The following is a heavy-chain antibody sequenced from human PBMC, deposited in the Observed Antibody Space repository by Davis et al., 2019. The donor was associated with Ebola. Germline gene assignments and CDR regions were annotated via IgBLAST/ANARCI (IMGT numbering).Heavy chain of an antibody. CDR2: IYSGDTT. D-gene: IGHD7-27*01. J-gene: IGHJ4*02. V-gene: IGHV3-53*01. CDR1: GFTVSSNY. CDR3: AKDQERTGDPFDY. Sequence: PGGSLRLSCAASGFTVSSNYMSWVRQAPGKGLEWVSVIYSGDTTYYADSVKGRFTISRDNSKNTLYLQMNSLRAEDTAVYYCAKDQERTGDPFDYWGQGTLVTVSS.